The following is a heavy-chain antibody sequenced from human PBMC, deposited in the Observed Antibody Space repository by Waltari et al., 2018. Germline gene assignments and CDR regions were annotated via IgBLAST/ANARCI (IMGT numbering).Heavy chain of an antibody. J-gene: IGHJ5*02. V-gene: IGHV2-5*01. CDR1: GFSLSTSGVG. D-gene: IGHD6-25*01. Sequence: QITLKESGPTLVKPTQTLTLTCTFSGFSLSTSGVGVCWIRQPPGKALEWLALIYWNGDKRDTQALKGRLTNTKDTSKNQVVLTMTNMDPVYTATYYCAHRPIEYSSGMWCDPWGKGTLVTVAS. CDR2: IYWNGDK. CDR3: AHRPIEYSSGMWCDP.